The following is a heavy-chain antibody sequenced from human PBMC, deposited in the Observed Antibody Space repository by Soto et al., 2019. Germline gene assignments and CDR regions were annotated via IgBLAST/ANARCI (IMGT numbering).Heavy chain of an antibody. V-gene: IGHV4-34*01. CDR1: GGSFSGYN. J-gene: IGHJ6*02. CDR2: INHSGST. D-gene: IGHD6-6*01. Sequence: PSETLSLTCAVYGGSFSGYNWSWIRQPPGKGLEWIGEINHSGSTNYNPSLKSRVTISVDTSKNQFSLKLSSVTAADTAVYYCARGGASRPRYRMSYYYYGMDVWGQGTTVTVSS. CDR3: ARGGASRPRYRMSYYYYGMDV.